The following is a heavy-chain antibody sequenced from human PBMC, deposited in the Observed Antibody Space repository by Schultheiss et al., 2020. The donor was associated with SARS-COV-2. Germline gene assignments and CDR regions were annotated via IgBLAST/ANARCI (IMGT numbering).Heavy chain of an antibody. CDR2: IYTSGST. Sequence: SQTLSLTCTVSGGSISSYYWSWIRQPAGKGLEWIGRIYTSGSTNYNPSLKSRVTISVDTSKNQFSLKLSSVTAADTAVYYCARDQGPWYGGAFDIWGQGTMVTVSS. V-gene: IGHV4-4*07. D-gene: IGHD3-16*01. CDR1: GGSISSYY. CDR3: ARDQGPWYGGAFDI. J-gene: IGHJ3*02.